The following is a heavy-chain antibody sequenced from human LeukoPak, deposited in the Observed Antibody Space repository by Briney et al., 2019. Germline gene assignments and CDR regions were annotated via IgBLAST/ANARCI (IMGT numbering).Heavy chain of an antibody. J-gene: IGHJ4*02. V-gene: IGHV3-23*01. CDR1: GFTFSSYA. D-gene: IGHD6-19*01. Sequence: GGSLRLSCAASGFTFSSYAMSWVRQVPGKGLEWVSVISGSGGSTYYSDSVKGRFTISRDNSKNTLYLQMNSLRAEDTAVYYCAKDRTAVAGTDFDYWGQGTLVTVSS. CDR2: ISGSGGST. CDR3: AKDRTAVAGTDFDY.